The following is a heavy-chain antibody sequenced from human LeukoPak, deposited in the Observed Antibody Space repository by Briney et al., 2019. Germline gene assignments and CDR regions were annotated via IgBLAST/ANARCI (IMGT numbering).Heavy chain of an antibody. CDR3: ARVPHDSSGYGYFDY. CDR1: GGTISSGGYY. J-gene: IGHJ4*02. D-gene: IGHD3-22*01. V-gene: IGHV4-31*03. Sequence: PSEALSLTCTVSGGTISSGGYYWSWIRQHPGNGLEWIAYMYYSGSTEYKPSLKSRVTISVDTSNNQFSLKLSSVTAADTAVYYCARVPHDSSGYGYFDYWGQGTLVTVSS. CDR2: MYYSGST.